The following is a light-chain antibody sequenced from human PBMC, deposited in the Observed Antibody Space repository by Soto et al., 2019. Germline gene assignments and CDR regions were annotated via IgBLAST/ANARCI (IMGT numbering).Light chain of an antibody. CDR3: HQYGSSPWT. J-gene: IGKJ1*01. CDR1: QSVSSSY. V-gene: IGKV3-20*01. Sequence: LXLSPGERATLSCRASQSVSSSYLAWYQQKPGQAPRLLIYGASSRATGIPDRFSGSGSGTDFTLTISRLEPEDFAVYYCHQYGSSPWTFGQGTKVEIK. CDR2: GAS.